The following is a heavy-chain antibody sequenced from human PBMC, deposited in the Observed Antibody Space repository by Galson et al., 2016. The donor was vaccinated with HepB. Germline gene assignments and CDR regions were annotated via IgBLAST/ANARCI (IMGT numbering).Heavy chain of an antibody. Sequence: SVKVSCKASGFTFSSYGISWVRQAPGQGLEWLGWINARKGNTDYAQKFEGRVIMTTDTSTNSAYMELRSMEPDDTAVYYCARDVLTMTGYPDFDYWGQGTLVTVSS. CDR2: INARKGNT. J-gene: IGHJ4*02. CDR3: ARDVLTMTGYPDFDY. D-gene: IGHD3-9*01. CDR1: GFTFSSYG. V-gene: IGHV1-18*01.